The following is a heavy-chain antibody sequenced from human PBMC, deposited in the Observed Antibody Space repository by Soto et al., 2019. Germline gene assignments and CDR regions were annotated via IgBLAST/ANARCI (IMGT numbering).Heavy chain of an antibody. J-gene: IGHJ4*02. V-gene: IGHV1-2*04. CDR3: ARGVPGDIIVYVGGEFFEY. CDR1: GYNFNSYF. D-gene: IGHD2-2*01. CDR2: INPYSGVT. Sequence: QVQLVQSGAEVKKPGASVKVSCKTSGYNFNSYFIHWVRQAPGQGLEWMGWINPYSGVTAYAQKFLGSGTGTRDTSITTVYMELSRLKSDDTAVYFCARGVPGDIIVYVGGEFFEYWGQGTLVTVSS.